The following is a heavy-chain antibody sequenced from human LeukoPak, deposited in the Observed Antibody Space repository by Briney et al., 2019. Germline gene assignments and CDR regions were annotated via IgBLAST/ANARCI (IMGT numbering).Heavy chain of an antibody. CDR3: ARDPYGDYFFDY. CDR1: GGSISSYY. D-gene: IGHD4-17*01. V-gene: IGHV4-59*01. J-gene: IGHJ4*02. Sequence: SETLSLTCTVSGGSISSYYWSWIRQPPGKGLEWIGYIYYSGSTNYNPSLKSRVTISVDTSMNQFSLKLSSVTAADTAVYYCARDPYGDYFFDYWGQGTLVTVSS. CDR2: IYYSGST.